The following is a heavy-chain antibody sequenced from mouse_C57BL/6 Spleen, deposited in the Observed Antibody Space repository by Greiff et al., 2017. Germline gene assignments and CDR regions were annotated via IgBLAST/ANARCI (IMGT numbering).Heavy chain of an antibody. CDR1: GYAFTNYL. J-gene: IGHJ2*01. Sequence: VQLMESGAELVRPGTSVKVSCKASGYAFTNYLIEWVKQRPGQGLEWIGVINPGSGGTNYNEKFKGKATLTADKSSSTAYMQLSSLTSEDSAVYFCARLGWLLPFDYWGQGTTLTVSS. V-gene: IGHV1-54*01. CDR3: ARLGWLLPFDY. D-gene: IGHD2-3*01. CDR2: INPGSGGT.